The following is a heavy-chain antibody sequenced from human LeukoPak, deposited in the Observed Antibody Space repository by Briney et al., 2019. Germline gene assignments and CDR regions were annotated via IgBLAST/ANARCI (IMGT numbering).Heavy chain of an antibody. CDR1: GFTFSSYS. V-gene: IGHV3-23*01. CDR2: FSGTGEIT. J-gene: IGHJ4*02. Sequence: GGSLRLSCAASGFTFSSYSMSWVRQAPGKGLEWVSTFSGTGEITNYADSVKGRFTISRDNSKNTPYLQMSSLRSEDTARYYCAKRPRLVRYFDPWRKDNLVRLSS. D-gene: IGHD6-6*01. CDR3: AKRPRLVRYFDP.